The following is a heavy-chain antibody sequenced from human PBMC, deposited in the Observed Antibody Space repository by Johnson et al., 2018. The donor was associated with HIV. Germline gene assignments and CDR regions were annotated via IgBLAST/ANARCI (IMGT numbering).Heavy chain of an antibody. CDR1: GFSFRSYG. CDR2: IWYDGSNK. D-gene: IGHD6-19*01. CDR3: ARAVARGQWLANGYI. V-gene: IGHV3-33*08. J-gene: IGHJ3*02. Sequence: QVQLVESGGGVVQPGRSLRLSCAAAGFSFRSYGMHWVRQAPGKGLEWVAVIWYDGSNKYYVDSVKGRFTISRDNSKNTLYLQMNSLRAEDTAVYYCARAVARGQWLANGYIWGQGTMVTVSS.